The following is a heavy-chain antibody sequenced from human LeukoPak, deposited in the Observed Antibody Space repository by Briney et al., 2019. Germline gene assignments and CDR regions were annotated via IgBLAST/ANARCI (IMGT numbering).Heavy chain of an antibody. V-gene: IGHV4-59*01. D-gene: IGHD2-15*01. Sequence: SETLPLTCTVSGGSISTYYWSWIRQPPGKGLEWIGYTYYSGSTNYNPSLKSRVTISLDTSKTQFSLNLSSVTAADTAVYYCARGRQWSSYWGQGTLVTVSS. CDR2: TYYSGST. CDR1: GGSISTYY. J-gene: IGHJ4*02. CDR3: ARGRQWSSY.